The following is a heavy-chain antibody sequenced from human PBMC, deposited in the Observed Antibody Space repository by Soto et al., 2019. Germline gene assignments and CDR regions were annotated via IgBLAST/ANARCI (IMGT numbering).Heavy chain of an antibody. J-gene: IGHJ4*02. Sequence: SETLSLTCAVSGGSISSSNWWSWVRQPPGKGLEWIGEIYHSGSTNYNPSLKSRVTISVDKSKNQFSLKLSSVTAADTAVYYCAREWRVGATSLDYWGQGTLVTVSS. V-gene: IGHV4-4*02. D-gene: IGHD1-26*01. CDR1: GGSISSSNW. CDR2: IYHSGST. CDR3: AREWRVGATSLDY.